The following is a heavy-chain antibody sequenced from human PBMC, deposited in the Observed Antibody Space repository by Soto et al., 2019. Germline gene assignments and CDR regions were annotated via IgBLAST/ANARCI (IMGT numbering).Heavy chain of an antibody. CDR3: ASSRRGYSYGYIHYYYGMDV. J-gene: IGHJ6*02. D-gene: IGHD5-18*01. CDR2: IDPSDSYT. V-gene: IGHV5-10-1*01. CDR1: GYSFTSYW. Sequence: GESLKISCKGSGYSFTSYWISWVCQMPGKGLEWMGRIDPSDSYTNYSPSFQGHVTISADKSISTAYLQWSSLKASDTAMYYCASSRRGYSYGYIHYYYGMDVWGQGTTVTVSS.